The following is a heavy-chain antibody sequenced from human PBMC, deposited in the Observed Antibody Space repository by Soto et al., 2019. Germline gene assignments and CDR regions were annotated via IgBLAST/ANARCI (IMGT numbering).Heavy chain of an antibody. V-gene: IGHV1-18*01. D-gene: IGHD2-8*01. CDR3: ARSGAYCTSITCLFDSF. J-gene: IGHJ4*02. CDR1: GYTFTSYG. Sequence: QAQLVQSGGEVKKPGASVKVSCRASGYTFTSYGYAWVRQAPGQGLEWMGWISAYNGDTNYAQKFQDRRTLTTDTSTTTAHMELRNLGSDDTAVYYCARSGAYCTSITCLFDSFWGLGTLVTVSS. CDR2: ISAYNGDT.